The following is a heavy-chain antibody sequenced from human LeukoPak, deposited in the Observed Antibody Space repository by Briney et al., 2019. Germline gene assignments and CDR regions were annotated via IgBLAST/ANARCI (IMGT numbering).Heavy chain of an antibody. D-gene: IGHD2-8*01. Sequence: GGSLRLSCAASGFTFSSNAMSWVRQAPGKGLEWVSTISDSGGSTHNADSVKGPCTISRDNSKNTLYLQMNRLRAEDTAVYYCAKGYCTNGVCYFDYWGQGTLVTVSS. CDR1: GFTFSSNA. V-gene: IGHV3-23*01. CDR3: AKGYCTNGVCYFDY. CDR2: ISDSGGST. J-gene: IGHJ4*02.